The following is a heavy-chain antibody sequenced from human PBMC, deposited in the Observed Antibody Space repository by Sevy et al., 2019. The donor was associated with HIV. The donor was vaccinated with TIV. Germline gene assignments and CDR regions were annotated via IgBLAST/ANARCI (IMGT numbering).Heavy chain of an antibody. CDR2: IYYSGST. CDR3: ARPRGYEGGFDP. CDR1: GGSISSSSYY. J-gene: IGHJ5*02. Sequence: SETLSLTCTVSGGSISSSSYYWGWIRQPPGKGLEWIGSIYYSGSTYYNPSLKSRVTFSVDTSKNQFSLKLSSVTAADTAVYYCARPRGYEGGFDPWGQGTLVTVSS. D-gene: IGHD5-18*01. V-gene: IGHV4-39*01.